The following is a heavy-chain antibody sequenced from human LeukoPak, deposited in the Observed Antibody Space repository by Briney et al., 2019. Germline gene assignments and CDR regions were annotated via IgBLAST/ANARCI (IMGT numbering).Heavy chain of an antibody. J-gene: IGHJ3*02. CDR1: GGXISSYY. CDR2: ISYSGST. CDR3: ARGQSGLDAFDI. V-gene: IGHV4-59*01. D-gene: IGHD7-27*01. Sequence: SETLSLTCTVSGGXISSYYFSWIRQPPGKGLEWIGYISYSGSTNYNPSLKSRVTMSVDTSKNQFSLKLSSVTAADTAVYYCARGQSGLDAFDIWGQGTMVTVSS.